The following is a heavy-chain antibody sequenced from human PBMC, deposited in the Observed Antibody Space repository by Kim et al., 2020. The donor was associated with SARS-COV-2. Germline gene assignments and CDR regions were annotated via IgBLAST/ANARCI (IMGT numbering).Heavy chain of an antibody. V-gene: IGHV1-24*01. CDR1: GYTLTELS. D-gene: IGHD1-26*01. CDR3: ATAPVVVGATLSAYYYYGMDV. Sequence: ASVKVSCKVSGYTLTELSMHWVRQAPGKGLEWMGGFDPEDGETIYAQKFQGRVTMTEDTSTDTAYMELSSLRSEDTAVYYCATAPVVVGATLSAYYYYGMDVWGQGTTVTVSS. J-gene: IGHJ6*02. CDR2: FDPEDGET.